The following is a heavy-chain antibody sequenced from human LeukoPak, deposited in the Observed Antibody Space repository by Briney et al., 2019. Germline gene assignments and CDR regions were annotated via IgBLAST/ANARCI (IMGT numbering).Heavy chain of an antibody. CDR2: INPNSGGT. J-gene: IGHJ4*02. Sequence: ASVKVSCKASGYTFTSYDINWVRQATGQGLEWMGWINPNSGGTNYAQKFQGRVTMTRDTSISTAYMELSRLRSDDTAVYYCARWGSYYKDPENYWGQGTLVTVSS. CDR1: GYTFTSYD. V-gene: IGHV1-2*02. D-gene: IGHD3-10*01. CDR3: ARWGSYYKDPENY.